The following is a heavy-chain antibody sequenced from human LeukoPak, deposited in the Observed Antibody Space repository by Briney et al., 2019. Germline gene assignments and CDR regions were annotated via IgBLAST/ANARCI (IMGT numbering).Heavy chain of an antibody. D-gene: IGHD2-15*01. CDR1: GYTFSDYF. Sequence: ASVKVSCKASGYTFSDYFMHWVRQAPGQGLEWIGWINPNSAGTKYAQKFEGRVTMTRDTSISTDYMELRRLKSDDPAVYYCARGFGLEYCSGGTCYHNLYFDYWGQGTLVTVSS. J-gene: IGHJ4*02. V-gene: IGHV1-2*02. CDR2: INPNSAGT. CDR3: ARGFGLEYCSGGTCYHNLYFDY.